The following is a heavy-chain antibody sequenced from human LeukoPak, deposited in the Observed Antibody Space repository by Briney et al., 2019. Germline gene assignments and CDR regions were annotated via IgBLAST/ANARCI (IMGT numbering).Heavy chain of an antibody. CDR3: VRLQDY. CDR1: GFTFSSSG. Sequence: GGSLRLSCAASGFTFSSSGMTWVRQAPGKGLQWVSTIGSDGHIYYEDSVKGRFTISRDNSKNTLYLQMNSLRAEDTAVYYCVRLQDYWGQGTLVTVSP. CDR2: IGSDGHI. V-gene: IGHV3-23*01. J-gene: IGHJ4*02. D-gene: IGHD2-15*01.